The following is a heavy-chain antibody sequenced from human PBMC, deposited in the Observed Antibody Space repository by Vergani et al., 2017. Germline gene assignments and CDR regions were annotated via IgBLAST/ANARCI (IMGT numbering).Heavy chain of an antibody. V-gene: IGHV3-48*01. CDR2: ISSSSSTI. CDR3: ARVLRPFMVRGVSDYYYGMDV. D-gene: IGHD3-10*01. Sequence: VQLVESGGGVVQPGRSLRLSCAASGFTFSSYSMNWVRQAPGKGLEWVSYISSSSSTIYYADSVKGRFTISRDNAKNSLYLQMNSLRAEDTAVYYCARVLRPFMVRGVSDYYYGMDVWGQGTTVTVSS. J-gene: IGHJ6*02. CDR1: GFTFSSYS.